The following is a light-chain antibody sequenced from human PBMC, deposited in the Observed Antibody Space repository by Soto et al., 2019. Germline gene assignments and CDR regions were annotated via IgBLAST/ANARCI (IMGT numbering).Light chain of an antibody. CDR2: GAS. CDR3: QQYGSSGT. Sequence: EIVLTQSPGTLSVSPGDRVTLSCRASQSVSNNYLAWYQQKPGQAPRLLIYGASNRATGIPDRFSGSGSGTDFTLTISRLEPEDFAVYYCQQYGSSGTFGQGTKVDIK. CDR1: QSVSNNY. J-gene: IGKJ1*01. V-gene: IGKV3-20*01.